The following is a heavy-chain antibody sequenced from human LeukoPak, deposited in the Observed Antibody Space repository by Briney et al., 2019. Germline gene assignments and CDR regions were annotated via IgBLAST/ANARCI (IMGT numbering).Heavy chain of an antibody. V-gene: IGHV3-21*01. Sequence: PGGSLRLSCAASGFTFSSYSMNWVRQAPGKGLEWVSSISSSSSYIYYADSVKGRFTISRDNAKNSLYLQMNSLRAEDTAVYYCARDQAAGTKGHNWFDPWGQGTLVTVSS. CDR1: GFTFSSYS. CDR2: ISSSSSYI. CDR3: ARDQAAGTKGHNWFDP. J-gene: IGHJ5*02. D-gene: IGHD2-8*01.